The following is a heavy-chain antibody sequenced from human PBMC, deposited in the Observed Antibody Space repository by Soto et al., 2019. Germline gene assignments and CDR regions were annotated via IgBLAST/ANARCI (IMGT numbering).Heavy chain of an antibody. CDR3: AKGGYYDSSGYLLDY. J-gene: IGHJ4*02. V-gene: IGHV3-30*18. CDR2: ISYDGSNK. Sequence: QVQLVESGGGVVQPGRSLRLSCAASGFTFSSYGMHWVRQAPGKGLEWVAVISYDGSNKYYADSVKGRFTISRDNSKNTLYLQMNSLRAEDTAVYYCAKGGYYDSSGYLLDYWGQGTLVTVSS. D-gene: IGHD3-22*01. CDR1: GFTFSSYG.